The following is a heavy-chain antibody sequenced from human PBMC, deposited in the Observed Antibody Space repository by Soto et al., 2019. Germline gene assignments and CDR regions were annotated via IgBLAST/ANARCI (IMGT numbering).Heavy chain of an antibody. J-gene: IGHJ3*02. V-gene: IGHV4-34*01. CDR1: GGFVSSGSYY. CDR2: MSHSGGT. CDR3: ARVERGTATTVVDAFDI. D-gene: IGHD1-1*01. Sequence: QVQLQQWGAGLLKPSETLSLTCAVYGGFVSSGSYYWSWIRQPPGKGREWIGEMSHSGGTHFNPTRKSRVTIAVATSKNQFSLKRSSVTAAATALYYCARVERGTATTVVDAFDIWGPGTMVTVSS.